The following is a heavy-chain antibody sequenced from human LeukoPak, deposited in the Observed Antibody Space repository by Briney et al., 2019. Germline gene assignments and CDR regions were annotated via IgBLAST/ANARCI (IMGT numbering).Heavy chain of an antibody. V-gene: IGHV4-4*07. D-gene: IGHD3-22*01. CDR3: ARAAGYYDSSGYLSYAFDI. CDR1: GGSISSYY. J-gene: IGHJ3*02. Sequence: ASETLSLTCTVSGGSISSYYWSWIRQPAGKGLEWIGRIYTSGSTNYNPSLKSRVTMSVDTSKNQFSLKLSSVTAADTAVYYCARAAGYYDSSGYLSYAFDIWGQGTMVTVSS. CDR2: IYTSGST.